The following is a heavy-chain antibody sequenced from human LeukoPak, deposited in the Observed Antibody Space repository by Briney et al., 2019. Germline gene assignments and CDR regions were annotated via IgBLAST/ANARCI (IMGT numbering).Heavy chain of an antibody. CDR3: ARDSARIGAFDI. V-gene: IGHV1-18*01. Sequence: ASVKVSCKASGYILTSYVISWVRPAPGQGGEWMGWISGYTGNTNYAQNLQGRVTMTTDTSTSTAYMELRSLRSDDTAEYYCARDSARIGAFDIWGQGTMVTVSS. CDR1: GYILTSYV. J-gene: IGHJ3*02. D-gene: IGHD1-26*01. CDR2: ISGYTGNT.